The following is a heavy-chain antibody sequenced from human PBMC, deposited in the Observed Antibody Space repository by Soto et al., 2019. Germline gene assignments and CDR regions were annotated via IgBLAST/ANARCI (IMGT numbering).Heavy chain of an antibody. D-gene: IGHD2-2*01. CDR3: ALRPSWDIVVVPAARTGYFDY. V-gene: IGHV3-21*01. CDR2: ISSSSSYI. CDR1: GFTFSSYS. Sequence: EVQLVESGGGLVKPGGSLRLSCAASGFTFSSYSMNWVRQAPGKGLEWVSSISSSSSYIYYADSVKGRFTISRDNAKNSLYLQMNSLRAADTAVYYCALRPSWDIVVVPAARTGYFDYWGQGTLVTVSS. J-gene: IGHJ4*02.